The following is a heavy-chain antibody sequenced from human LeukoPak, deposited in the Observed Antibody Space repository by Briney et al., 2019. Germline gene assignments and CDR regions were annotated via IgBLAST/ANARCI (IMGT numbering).Heavy chain of an antibody. Sequence: ASVTVSCTASGYTFTSYDINWVRQATGQGLEWMGWMNPNSGNTGYAQKFQGRVTMTRNTSISTAYMELSSLRSEDTAVYYCARAPRITIFGVRPLPDYWGQGTLVTVSS. CDR2: MNPNSGNT. J-gene: IGHJ4*02. CDR1: GYTFTSYD. D-gene: IGHD3-3*01. CDR3: ARAPRITIFGVRPLPDY. V-gene: IGHV1-8*01.